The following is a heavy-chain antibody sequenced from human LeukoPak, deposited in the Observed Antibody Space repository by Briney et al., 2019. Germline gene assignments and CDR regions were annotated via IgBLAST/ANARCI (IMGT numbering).Heavy chain of an antibody. J-gene: IGHJ4*02. CDR1: GFTFSSYA. Sequence: GGSLRLSCAASGFTFSSYAMSWVRQAPGKGLEWVSTINVSGGSTYYADSVKGRFTVSRDNSKNTLYLQINSLRAEDTALYYCAKDSRGFDYWGQGTLVTVSS. CDR3: AKDSRGFDY. D-gene: IGHD6-25*01. CDR2: INVSGGST. V-gene: IGHV3-23*01.